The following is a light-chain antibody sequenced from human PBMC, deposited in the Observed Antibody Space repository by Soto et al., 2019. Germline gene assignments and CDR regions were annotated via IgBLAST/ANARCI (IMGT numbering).Light chain of an antibody. CDR2: DGR. Sequence: QSALTQPASVSGSPGQSITISCTGTSSDVGSYNLVSWYQQHPRKAPKFMNYDGRKRPSGVSNRFSGSKSGNPAFLTISGVQAEDEADYYRCSDAGSSTHVFGTGTKVTVL. CDR1: SSDVGSYNL. V-gene: IGLV2-23*01. J-gene: IGLJ1*01. CDR3: CSDAGSSTHV.